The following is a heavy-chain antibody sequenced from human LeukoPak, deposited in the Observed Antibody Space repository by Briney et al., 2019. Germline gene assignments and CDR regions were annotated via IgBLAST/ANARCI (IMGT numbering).Heavy chain of an antibody. J-gene: IGHJ6*03. CDR2: ISAYNGNT. CDR1: GYTFTSYG. CDR3: ARDFGGFGTYYYYYYMDV. Sequence: ASVNVSCKASGYTFTSYGISWVRQAPGQGLEWMGWISAYNGNTNYAQKLQGRVTMTTDTSTSTAYMELRSLRSDDTAVYYCARDFGGFGTYYYYYYMDVWGKGTTVTISS. D-gene: IGHD3-16*01. V-gene: IGHV1-18*01.